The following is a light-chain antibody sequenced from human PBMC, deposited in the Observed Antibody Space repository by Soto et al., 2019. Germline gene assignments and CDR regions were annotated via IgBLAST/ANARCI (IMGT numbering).Light chain of an antibody. V-gene: IGLV2-14*01. CDR1: SSDIGAYNY. J-gene: IGLJ2*01. Sequence: QSALTRPASVSGSPGQSITISCTGTSSDIGAYNYVSWYQQHPGKAPKLMIYEVSTRPSGVSNRFSGSKSGNTASLTISGLQAEDEADYYCTSYTSSSTRVFGGGTKLTVL. CDR3: TSYTSSSTRV. CDR2: EVS.